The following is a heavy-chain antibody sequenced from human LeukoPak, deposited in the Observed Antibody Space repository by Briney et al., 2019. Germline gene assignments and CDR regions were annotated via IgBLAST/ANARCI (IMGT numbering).Heavy chain of an antibody. CDR3: ASRKLGNDY. CDR2: IYHTGST. D-gene: IGHD7-27*01. V-gene: IGHV4-59*02. Sequence: SETLSLTCTISGGSVSDYYWSWIRQSPGKGLEWIGYIYHTGSTSYSPSLKSRVTISADTSQNQSSLKLSSVTAADTAVYYCASRKLGNDYWGQGTVGTVSS. CDR1: GGSVSDYY. J-gene: IGHJ4*02.